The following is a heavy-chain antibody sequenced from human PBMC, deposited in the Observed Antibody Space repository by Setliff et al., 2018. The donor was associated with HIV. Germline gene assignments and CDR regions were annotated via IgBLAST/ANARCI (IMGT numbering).Heavy chain of an antibody. CDR3: ARDPTGGAARFDY. Sequence: SVKVSCKTSGGTFSIFSITWVRQAPGRGLEWMGGTIPVFGPPNYAQRFQRRLTITADESTNTAYMELSSLKSEDTAVYYCARDPTGGAARFDYWGQGTLVTVSS. J-gene: IGHJ4*02. CDR2: TIPVFGPP. V-gene: IGHV1-69*13. CDR1: GGTFSIFS. D-gene: IGHD6-6*01.